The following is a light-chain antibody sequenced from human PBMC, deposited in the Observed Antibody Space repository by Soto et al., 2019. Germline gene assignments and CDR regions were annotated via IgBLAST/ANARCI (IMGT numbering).Light chain of an antibody. CDR2: EVT. CDR1: SRDVGGYNY. J-gene: IGLJ3*02. CDR3: SSYTSSTAWV. V-gene: IGLV2-14*01. Sequence: ALTQPASVSGSPGQSITISCTGTSRDVGGYNYVSWYRQHPGKAPKLIIYEVTHRPSGVSIRFSGSKSGNTASLTISGLQAEDDADYYCSSYTSSTAWVFGGGTKLTVL.